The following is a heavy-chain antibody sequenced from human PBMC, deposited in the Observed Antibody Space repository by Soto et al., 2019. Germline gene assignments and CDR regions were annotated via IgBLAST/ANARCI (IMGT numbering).Heavy chain of an antibody. CDR2: MIPSFDKT. J-gene: IGHJ4*02. Sequence: EASVKVSCKASGDTLTTDGIGWVRQAPGRGLEWMGGMIPSFDKTYYSEKFQARVTITADKSTSTAYMELSGLRSDDTAVYYCARVPPGYCSGGTCFWYYFDYWGQGTRVTVSS. D-gene: IGHD2-15*01. CDR3: ARVPPGYCSGGTCFWYYFDY. V-gene: IGHV1-69*06. CDR1: GDTLTTDG.